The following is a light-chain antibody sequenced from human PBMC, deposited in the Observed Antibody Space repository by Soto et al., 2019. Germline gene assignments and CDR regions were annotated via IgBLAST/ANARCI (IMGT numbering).Light chain of an antibody. V-gene: IGLV2-14*01. J-gene: IGLJ1*01. Sequence: QSALTQPASVSGSPGQSVTISCTGTSSDVSAYNYVSWYQLHPGKAPKLLISEVSNRPSGVSSRFSGSKSGNTASLTISGLQAEDEADYYCSSYTTSDTLGVFGTGTKLTVL. CDR2: EVS. CDR1: SSDVSAYNY. CDR3: SSYTTSDTLGV.